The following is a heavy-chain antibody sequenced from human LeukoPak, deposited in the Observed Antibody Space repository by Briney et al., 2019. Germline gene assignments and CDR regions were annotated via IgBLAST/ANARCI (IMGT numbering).Heavy chain of an antibody. J-gene: IGHJ3*02. Sequence: SGTLSLTCAVSGGSLSSNNWWRWVRQPPGKGLEWIGEIFHSGSTNYNPSLKSRVTISVDKSKNQFSLKLSSVTAADTAVYYCARVTGDFWSPPDAFDIWGQETMVTVSS. D-gene: IGHD3-3*01. CDR1: GGSLSSNNW. V-gene: IGHV4-4*02. CDR3: ARVTGDFWSPPDAFDI. CDR2: IFHSGST.